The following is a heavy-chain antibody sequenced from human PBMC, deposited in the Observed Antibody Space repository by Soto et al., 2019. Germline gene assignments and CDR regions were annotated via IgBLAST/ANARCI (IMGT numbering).Heavy chain of an antibody. J-gene: IGHJ6*02. CDR1: GGSISSGGYY. Sequence: SETLSLTCTVSGGSISSGGYYWSWIRQHPGKGLEWIGYIYYSGSTYYNPSLKSRVTISVDTSKNQFSLKLSSVTAADTAVYYCARWGYCSSTSCYNRDYYYYGMDVWGQGTTVTVSS. CDR2: IYYSGST. CDR3: ARWGYCSSTSCYNRDYYYYGMDV. D-gene: IGHD2-2*02. V-gene: IGHV4-61*08.